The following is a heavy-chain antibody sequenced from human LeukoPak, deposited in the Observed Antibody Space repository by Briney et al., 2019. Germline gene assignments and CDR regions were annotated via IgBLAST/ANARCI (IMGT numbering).Heavy chain of an antibody. J-gene: IGHJ4*02. V-gene: IGHV3-74*01. D-gene: IGHD1-26*01. CDR1: GFTFSNYW. CDR2: IDANAKTT. Sequence: GGSLRLSCAASGFTFSNYWLHWVRQAPGEGLVWVSRIDANAKTTSYADSVKGRFTISTDNAKKTLYLQMNSLRVEDTAVYYCARSPALIVGATPFDYWGQGTLVTVSS. CDR3: ARSPALIVGATPFDY.